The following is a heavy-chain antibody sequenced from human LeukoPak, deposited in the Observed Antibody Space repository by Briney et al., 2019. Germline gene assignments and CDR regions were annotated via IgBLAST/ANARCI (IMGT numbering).Heavy chain of an antibody. CDR3: ARRAL. CDR2: IYSGGFT. J-gene: IGHJ4*02. CDR1: GFTFNTYA. V-gene: IGHV3-53*01. Sequence: GGSLRLSSATSGFTFNTYAMNWVRQAPGKRLEWVSVIYSGGFTYYSDSVKGRFTISRDNSKNTLCLQMNSLRAEDTAVYYCARRALRGQGTLVTVSS.